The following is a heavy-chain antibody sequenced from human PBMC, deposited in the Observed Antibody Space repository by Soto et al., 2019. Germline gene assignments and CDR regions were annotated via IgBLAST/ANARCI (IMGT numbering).Heavy chain of an antibody. CDR1: GGSTSSYY. Sequence: PSETLSLTCTVSGGSTSSYYWSWIRQPPGKGLEWIGYIYYSGSTNYNPSLKSRVTISVDTSKNQFSLKLSSVTAADTAVYYCARASIGYSYGYLYGMDVWGQGTTVTVSS. D-gene: IGHD5-18*01. CDR2: IYYSGST. V-gene: IGHV4-59*01. J-gene: IGHJ6*02. CDR3: ARASIGYSYGYLYGMDV.